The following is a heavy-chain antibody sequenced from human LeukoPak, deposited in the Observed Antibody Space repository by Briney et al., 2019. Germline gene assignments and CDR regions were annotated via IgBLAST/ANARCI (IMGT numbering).Heavy chain of an antibody. D-gene: IGHD7-27*01. CDR1: GYTFTGYY. Sequence: ASVKVSCKASGYTFTGYYMHWVRQAPGQGLEWMGWINPNSGGTNYAQKFQGRVTMTRDTSISTAYMEVSRLRSDDTAVYYCARVANWGSSPIDYWGQGTLVTVSS. CDR3: ARVANWGSSPIDY. J-gene: IGHJ4*02. CDR2: INPNSGGT. V-gene: IGHV1-2*02.